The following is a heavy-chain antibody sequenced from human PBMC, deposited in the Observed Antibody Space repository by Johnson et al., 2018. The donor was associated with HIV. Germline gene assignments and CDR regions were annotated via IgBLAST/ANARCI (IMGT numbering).Heavy chain of an antibody. CDR1: GFTFSSYA. J-gene: IGHJ3*01. CDR3: ARDAPDSGSYHAFDL. CDR2: ISYDGSDK. V-gene: IGHV3-30*04. D-gene: IGHD1-26*01. Sequence: QVQLVESGGGVVQPGRSLRLSCAASGFTFSSYAMHWVRQAPGKGLEWVAVISYDGSDKYYADSAKGRFTISRDNSKNTLYLQMNRLRAEDTALYYCARDAPDSGSYHAFDLWGQGTMVTVSS.